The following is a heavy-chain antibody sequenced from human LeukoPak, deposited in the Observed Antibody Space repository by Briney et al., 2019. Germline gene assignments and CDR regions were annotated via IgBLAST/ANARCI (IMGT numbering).Heavy chain of an antibody. D-gene: IGHD1-26*01. CDR2: IYHSGST. CDR3: ARGSEQGY. CDR1: GYSISSGYY. V-gene: IGHV4-38-2*02. Sequence: PSETLSLTCTVSGYSISSGYYWGWIRQPPGKGLEWIGSIYHSGSTYYNPSLKSRVTISVDTSKNQFSLKLSSVTAADTAVYYCARGSEQGYWGQGTLVTVSS. J-gene: IGHJ4*02.